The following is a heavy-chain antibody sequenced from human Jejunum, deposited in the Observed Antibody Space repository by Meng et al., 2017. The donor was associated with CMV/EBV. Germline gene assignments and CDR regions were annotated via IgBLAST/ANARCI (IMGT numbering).Heavy chain of an antibody. D-gene: IGHD1-26*01. Sequence: LSCAAPGFTFSTYWMYWVRQAPGKGLVWVSHLSRDGTITNYADSVKGRFTISRNNAKNTVSLQMNSLTAEDTALYYCVRDLGRAADYWGQGALVTVSS. CDR1: GFTFSTYW. CDR3: VRDLGRAADY. J-gene: IGHJ4*02. CDR2: LSRDGTIT. V-gene: IGHV3-74*01.